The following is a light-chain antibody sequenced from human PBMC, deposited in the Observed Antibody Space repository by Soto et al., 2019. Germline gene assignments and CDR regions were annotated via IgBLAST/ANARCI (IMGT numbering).Light chain of an antibody. Sequence: QSVLTQPASVSGSPGQSITISCTGTSSDVGGYNYVSWYQQHPGKAPKLMIYEVSNRPSGVSNRFSGPKSGSTASLTISGLQAEDEADYYCSSYTSSSTLVFGTGTKVTVL. V-gene: IGLV2-14*01. J-gene: IGLJ1*01. CDR3: SSYTSSSTLV. CDR1: SSDVGGYNY. CDR2: EVS.